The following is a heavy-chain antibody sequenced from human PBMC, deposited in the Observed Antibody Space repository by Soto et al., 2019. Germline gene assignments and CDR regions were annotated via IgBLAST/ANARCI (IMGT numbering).Heavy chain of an antibody. Sequence: GESLKISCKGSGYSFTSYWIGWVRQMPGKGLEWMGIIYPGDSDTRYIPSFQGQVTISADKSISTAYLQWSSLKASDTAMYYCASNYYDSSGYYYLSNDAFDIWGQGKMVTVSS. CDR2: IYPGDSDT. D-gene: IGHD3-22*01. CDR3: ASNYYDSSGYYYLSNDAFDI. J-gene: IGHJ3*02. V-gene: IGHV5-51*01. CDR1: GYSFTSYW.